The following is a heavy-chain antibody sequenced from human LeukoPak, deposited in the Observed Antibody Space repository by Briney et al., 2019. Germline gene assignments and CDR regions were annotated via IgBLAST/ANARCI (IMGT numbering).Heavy chain of an antibody. CDR3: ARHRGGRFSESYCDY. CDR2: IYHDGST. V-gene: IGHV4-59*08. D-gene: IGHD1-26*01. Sequence: SETLSLSCTVSGGSIRSYFWSWIRQPPGKGLEWIGYIYHDGSTDYNPSLKSRVSISIDTSQNQFSLRLSSVTAADTAVYYCARHRGGRFSESYCDYWGQGTLVTVSS. CDR1: GGSIRSYF. J-gene: IGHJ4*02.